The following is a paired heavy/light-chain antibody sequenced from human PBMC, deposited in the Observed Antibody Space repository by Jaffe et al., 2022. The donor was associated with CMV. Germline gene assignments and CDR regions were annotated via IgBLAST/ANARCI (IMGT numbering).Heavy chain of an antibody. CDR2: IYYSGST. CDR3: ASFDEDTAMVTAFF. CDR1: GGSISSSSYY. D-gene: IGHD5-18*01. J-gene: IGHJ4*02. Sequence: QLQLQESGPGLVKPSETLSLTCTVSGGSISSSSYYWGWIRQPPGKGLEYIGSIYYSGSTYHNPSLQSRVTISVDTSKNQFSLKLSSVTAADTAVYYCASFDEDTAMVTAFFWGQGTLVTVSS. V-gene: IGHV4-39*01.
Light chain of an antibody. CDR2: DVT. J-gene: IGLJ2*01. Sequence: QSALTQPASVSGSLGQSITISCTGTRSDVGNYKYVSWYQQYPGKAPKLMIYDVTNRPSGVSYRFSGSKSGNTASLTISGLQAEDEADYYCSSYTTLSTVIFGGGTKLTVL. V-gene: IGLV2-14*03. CDR1: RSDVGNYKY. CDR3: SSYTTLSTVI.